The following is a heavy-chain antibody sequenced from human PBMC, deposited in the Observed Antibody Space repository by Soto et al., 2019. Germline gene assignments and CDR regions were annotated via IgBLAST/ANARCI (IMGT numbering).Heavy chain of an antibody. CDR1: GGSISSSNW. J-gene: IGHJ6*02. CDR2: IYHSGST. CDR3: ARVVGGYYYGMDV. Sequence: QVQLQESGPGLVKPSGTLSLTCAVSGGSISSSNWWSWVRQPPGKGLEWIGEIYHSGSTNYNPSLXXRXPLSVHKSKNQFSLKLSSVTAADPAVYYCARVVGGYYYGMDVWGQGTTVTVSS. V-gene: IGHV4-4*02. D-gene: IGHD2-2*01.